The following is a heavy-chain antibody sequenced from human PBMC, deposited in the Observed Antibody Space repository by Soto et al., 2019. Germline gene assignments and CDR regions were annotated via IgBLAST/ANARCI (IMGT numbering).Heavy chain of an antibody. CDR2: ISYDGSNK. Sequence: QVQLVESGGGVVQPGRSLRLSCAASGFTFSSYAMHWVRQAPGKGLEGVAVISYDGSNKYYADSVKGRFTISRDNSKNTLYLQMNSLRAEDTAVYYCARDHPFRQYYYYGMDVWGQGTTVTVSS. CDR3: ARDHPFRQYYYYGMDV. CDR1: GFTFSSYA. V-gene: IGHV3-30-3*01. J-gene: IGHJ6*02.